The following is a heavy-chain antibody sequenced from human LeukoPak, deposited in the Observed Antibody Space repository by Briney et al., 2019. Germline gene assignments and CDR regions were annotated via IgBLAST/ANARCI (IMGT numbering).Heavy chain of an antibody. CDR1: GYTFTSYY. D-gene: IGHD3-22*01. Sequence: ASVKVSCKASGYTFTSYYMHWVRQAPGQGLEWMGIINPSGGSTSYAQKFQGRVTMTRDTSTSTVYMELSGLRSEDTAVYYCARDLDYYDSSGYTDDFDYWGQGTLVTVSS. V-gene: IGHV1-46*01. CDR2: INPSGGST. J-gene: IGHJ4*02. CDR3: ARDLDYYDSSGYTDDFDY.